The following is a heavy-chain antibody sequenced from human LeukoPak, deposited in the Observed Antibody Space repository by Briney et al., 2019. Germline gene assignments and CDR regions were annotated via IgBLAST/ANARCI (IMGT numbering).Heavy chain of an antibody. V-gene: IGHV3-23*01. CDR3: AKGGRYSSGHYDY. CDR2: ITANGVNT. CDR1: GFTFSSYS. D-gene: IGHD2-15*01. J-gene: IGHJ4*02. Sequence: GGSLRLSCATSGFTFSSYSMNWVRQAPGKGLEWVSVITANGVNTYYAESAKGRFTVSRDNSENTLYLQMNSLRAEDTAIYYCAKGGRYSSGHYDYWGQGTLVTVSS.